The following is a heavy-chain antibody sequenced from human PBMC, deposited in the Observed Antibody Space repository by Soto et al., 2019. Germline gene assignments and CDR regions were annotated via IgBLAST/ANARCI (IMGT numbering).Heavy chain of an antibody. CDR2: ISNDENIK. D-gene: IGHD6-19*01. Sequence: PGGSLRLSCVAAGFNFGNSGMHWVRQAPGKGLEWLTVISNDENIKQDSVRGRFAIARDNSKNTLYLHLTSLRAEDTAIYYCARGLSGVLDYWGQGTLVTVSS. J-gene: IGHJ4*02. CDR1: GFNFGNSG. V-gene: IGHV3-33*01. CDR3: ARGLSGVLDY.